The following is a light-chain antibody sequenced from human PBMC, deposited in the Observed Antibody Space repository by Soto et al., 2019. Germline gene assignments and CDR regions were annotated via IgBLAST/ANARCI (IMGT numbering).Light chain of an antibody. CDR2: EVS. CDR1: SSDVGGYNY. V-gene: IGLV2-14*01. Sequence: QSVLTQPASVSGSPGQSITISCTGTSSDVGGYNYVSWYQHHPGKAPKLMLYEVSNRPSGVSNRFSGSKSGNTASLTISGFPSEDESAYFCTSYTCSSTYVFGTGTKLTGL. CDR3: TSYTCSSTYV. J-gene: IGLJ1*01.